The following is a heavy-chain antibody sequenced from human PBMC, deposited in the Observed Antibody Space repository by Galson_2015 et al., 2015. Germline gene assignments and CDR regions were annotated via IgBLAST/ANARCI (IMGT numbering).Heavy chain of an antibody. Sequence: LKLSCASSGCTFESPARHWVRQAPRKGLAWGAGIRWNSGSIGYADSVKGRMTISRDTAKTYLYLKMKSMRAEDAALYNCAKERILVVSAQGGFDYWGQGTLVTVSS. CDR3: AKERILVVSAQGGFDY. V-gene: IGHV3-9*01. CDR2: IRWNSGSI. CDR1: GCTFESPA. J-gene: IGHJ4*02. D-gene: IGHD3-22*01.